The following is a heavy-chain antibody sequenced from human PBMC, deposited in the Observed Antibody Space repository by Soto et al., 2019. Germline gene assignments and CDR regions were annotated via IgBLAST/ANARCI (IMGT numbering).Heavy chain of an antibody. V-gene: IGHV3-23*01. J-gene: IGHJ4*02. Sequence: DVQLLESGGGLVQPEGSLRLSCAASGFTFSSYAMGWVRQGPGKGLEWVAVVSIGGSTHHADSVRGRFTISRDNSKNTLPLQMNSLTAEDTAVYFCAKRRGAGGHFDYWGQGALVTVSS. D-gene: IGHD2-15*01. CDR1: GFTFSSYA. CDR2: VSIGGST. CDR3: AKRRGAGGHFDY.